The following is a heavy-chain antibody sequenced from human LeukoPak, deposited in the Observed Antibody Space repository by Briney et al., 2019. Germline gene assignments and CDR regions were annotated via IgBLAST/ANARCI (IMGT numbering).Heavy chain of an antibody. CDR2: IYPGDSDT. J-gene: IGHJ4*02. V-gene: IGHV5-51*01. Sequence: VESLKISCKGSGYSFTSYWIGWVRQMPGKGLEWVGIIYPGDSDTRYSPSFQGQVTISADKSISTAYLQWSSLKASNTAMYYCARHVTGSGYLIGYWGQGPLITFSS. CDR1: GYSFTSYW. CDR3: ARHVTGSGYLIGY. D-gene: IGHD3-22*01.